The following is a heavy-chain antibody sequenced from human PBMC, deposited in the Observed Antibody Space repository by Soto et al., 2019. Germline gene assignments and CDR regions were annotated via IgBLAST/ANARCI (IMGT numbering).Heavy chain of an antibody. Sequence: GASLKISCKGSGYNFNTNWIGWVRQMPGKGLEWMGVIFPSDSDIRYSPSLQGQVTILADKSISTTYLQWRSLTASDTAMYYCARVFGSGWSGFDPWGQGTLVTVSS. CDR1: GYNFNTNW. CDR2: IFPSDSDI. J-gene: IGHJ5*02. CDR3: ARVFGSGWSGFDP. D-gene: IGHD6-19*01. V-gene: IGHV5-51*01.